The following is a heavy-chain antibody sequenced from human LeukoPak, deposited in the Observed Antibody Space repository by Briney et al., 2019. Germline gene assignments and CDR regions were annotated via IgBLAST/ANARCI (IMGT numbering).Heavy chain of an antibody. D-gene: IGHD2-15*01. CDR1: GFIFHDFA. CDR2: VSWNRDII. CDR3: VKSGGYFYMDA. J-gene: IGHJ6*03. V-gene: IGHV3-9*01. Sequence: PGRSLRLSCAVSGFIFHDFAIHWVRQAPRKGRGWVSSVSWNRDIINYADSVRGRFTVSRDNDQKSLYLEMNNLTPDYTALYYCVKSGGYFYMDAWGKGTTVIVSS.